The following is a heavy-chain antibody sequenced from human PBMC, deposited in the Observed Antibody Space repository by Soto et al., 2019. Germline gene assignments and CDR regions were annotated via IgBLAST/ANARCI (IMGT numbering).Heavy chain of an antibody. D-gene: IGHD1-26*01. Sequence: QVQLVQSGAEVKKPGSSVKVSCKASGGTFSSYAISWVRQAPGQGLEWMGGSIPIFGTANYAQKFQGRVTITADKSTSTAYMELSSLRSQDTAVYYCARGPVGATTYWSFDLWGRGTLVTVSS. CDR3: ARGPVGATTYWSFDL. CDR2: SIPIFGTA. CDR1: GGTFSSYA. V-gene: IGHV1-69*06. J-gene: IGHJ2*01.